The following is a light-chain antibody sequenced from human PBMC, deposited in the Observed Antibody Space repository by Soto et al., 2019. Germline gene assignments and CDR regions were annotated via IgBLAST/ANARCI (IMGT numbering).Light chain of an antibody. V-gene: IGKV3-20*01. CDR3: QQYGSSPPIT. Sequence: EIVLTQSPGTLSLSPGERATLSCRASHSVSSSYLAWYQQKPGQAPRLLIYGASSRATGIPDRFSGSGSGTDFTLTISRLEPEDFAVYYWQQYGSSPPITFGQGTRLVIK. J-gene: IGKJ5*01. CDR2: GAS. CDR1: HSVSSSY.